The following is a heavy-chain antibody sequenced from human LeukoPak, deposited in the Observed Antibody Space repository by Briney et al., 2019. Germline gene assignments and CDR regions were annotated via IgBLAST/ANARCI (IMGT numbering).Heavy chain of an antibody. Sequence: PSETLSLTCTVSGGSISSSRYYWGWIRQPPGKGLEWIGSIDYSGSTYYTPSLTSRVTISVDTSKNQFSLRLSSVTAADTAVYYCARGSSSQLWLTRGCYFDYWGQGTLVTVSS. CDR2: IDYSGST. V-gene: IGHV4-39*01. CDR3: ARGSSSQLWLTRGCYFDY. CDR1: GGSISSSRYY. D-gene: IGHD5-18*01. J-gene: IGHJ4*02.